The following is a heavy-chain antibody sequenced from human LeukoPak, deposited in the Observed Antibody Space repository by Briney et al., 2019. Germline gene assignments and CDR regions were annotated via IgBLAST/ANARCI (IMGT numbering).Heavy chain of an antibody. V-gene: IGHV1-3*01. CDR1: GYMFTSYA. J-gene: IGHJ4*02. CDR3: SSINYNSRELDF. Sequence: ASVTVSCKASGYMFTSYAIHWVRQAPGQRLEWMGWINAGNGNTECSQKFQGRVIITRDTSASTAYMELSSLRSEDTAVYYCSSINYNSRELDFWGQGTLVTVSS. CDR2: INAGNGNT. D-gene: IGHD5-24*01.